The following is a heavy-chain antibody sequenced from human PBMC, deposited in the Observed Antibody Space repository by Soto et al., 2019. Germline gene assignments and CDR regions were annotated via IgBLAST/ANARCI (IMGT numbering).Heavy chain of an antibody. CDR3: ARDRPRNDYGDYWKGFDI. Sequence: GGSLRLSCAASGFTFRSYGMHWVRQAPGKGLEWVAVIWYDGSNKYYTDSVKGRFTISRDNSKNTLYLQMNSLRVEDTAVYYCARDRPRNDYGDYWKGFDIWGQGTMVTVSS. CDR1: GFTFRSYG. D-gene: IGHD4-17*01. V-gene: IGHV3-33*01. J-gene: IGHJ3*02. CDR2: IWYDGSNK.